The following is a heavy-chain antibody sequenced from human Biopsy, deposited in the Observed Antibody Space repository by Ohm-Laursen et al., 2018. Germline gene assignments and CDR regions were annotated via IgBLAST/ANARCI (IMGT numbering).Heavy chain of an antibody. CDR2: IYFTGST. Sequence: SETLSLTCAVYNVSFSSFYWSWIRQPPGKGLEWIGYIYFTGSTNYNPSLKSRVTISVDTSKNQFSLRLSSVTAADTAVYYCARDSGGMATILDAFDLWGQGTMVTVSP. CDR3: ARDSGGMATILDAFDL. V-gene: IGHV4-59*01. CDR1: NVSFSSFY. J-gene: IGHJ3*01. D-gene: IGHD5-24*01.